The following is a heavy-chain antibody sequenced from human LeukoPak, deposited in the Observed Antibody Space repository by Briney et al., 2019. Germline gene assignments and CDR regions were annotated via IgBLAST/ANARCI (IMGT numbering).Heavy chain of an antibody. Sequence: SETLSLTCTVSGGSISSYYWSWIRQPPGKGLEWIANIFYSGSPNYNPSLKSRVAMSVDTSKNQFFLKLNSVTAADTAVYYCARVGLMAFDIWGQGTMVTVSS. CDR2: IFYSGSP. J-gene: IGHJ3*02. CDR1: GGSISSYY. D-gene: IGHD3/OR15-3a*01. CDR3: ARVGLMAFDI. V-gene: IGHV4-59*12.